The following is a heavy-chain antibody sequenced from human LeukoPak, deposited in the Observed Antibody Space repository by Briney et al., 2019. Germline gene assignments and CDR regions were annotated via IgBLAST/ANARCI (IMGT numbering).Heavy chain of an antibody. J-gene: IGHJ4*02. Sequence: GGSLRLSCAASGFTFSSYEMNWVRQAPGRGLEWVSYISSSGSTIYYADSVKGRFTISRDNAKNSLYLQMNSLRAEDTAVYYCARDSYSLDYWGQGTLVTVSS. D-gene: IGHD2-21*01. CDR2: ISSSGSTI. CDR3: ARDSYSLDY. CDR1: GFTFSSYE. V-gene: IGHV3-48*03.